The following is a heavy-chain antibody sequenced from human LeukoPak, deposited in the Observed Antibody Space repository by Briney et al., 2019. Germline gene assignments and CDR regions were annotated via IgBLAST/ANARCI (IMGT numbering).Heavy chain of an antibody. CDR2: IYYSGST. D-gene: IGHD4-23*01. CDR3: ASDLLNEGNHLDY. J-gene: IGHJ4*02. CDR1: GGSISSSSYY. Sequence: PSETLSLTCTVSGGSISSSSYYWGWIRQPPGKGLEWTGSIYYSGSTYYNPSLKSRVTISVDTSKNQFSLKLSSVTAADTAVYYCASDLLNEGNHLDYWGQGTLVTVSS. V-gene: IGHV4-39*07.